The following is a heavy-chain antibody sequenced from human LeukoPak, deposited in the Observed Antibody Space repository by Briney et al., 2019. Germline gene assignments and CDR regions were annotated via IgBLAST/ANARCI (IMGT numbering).Heavy chain of an antibody. D-gene: IGHD6-19*01. V-gene: IGHV3-23*01. Sequence: GGSLRLSCAASGFTFSSYAMSWVRQAPGKGLEWVSAISGSGGSTYYADSVKGRFTISRDNSKNTLYLQMNSLRAEDTAVYYCAKDRAVAGKWAAFFDYWGQGTLVPVSS. J-gene: IGHJ4*02. CDR2: ISGSGGST. CDR1: GFTFSSYA. CDR3: AKDRAVAGKWAAFFDY.